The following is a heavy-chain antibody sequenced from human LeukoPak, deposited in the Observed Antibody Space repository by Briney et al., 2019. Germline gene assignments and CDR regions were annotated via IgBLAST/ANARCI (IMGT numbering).Heavy chain of an antibody. CDR2: INHSGST. Sequence: SETLSLTCAVYGGSFSGYYWSWIRQPPGQGLEWIGEINHSGSTNYNPSLKSRVTISVDTSKNQFSLKLSSVTAADTAVYYCARLPSGRSIIVPAWGQGTLVTVSS. D-gene: IGHD2-8*01. J-gene: IGHJ4*02. V-gene: IGHV4-34*01. CDR1: GGSFSGYY. CDR3: ARLPSGRSIIVPA.